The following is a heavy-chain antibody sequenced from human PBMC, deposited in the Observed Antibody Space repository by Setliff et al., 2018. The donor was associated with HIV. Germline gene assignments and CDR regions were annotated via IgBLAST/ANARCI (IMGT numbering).Heavy chain of an antibody. CDR1: GYTFTGYY. V-gene: IGHV1-2*04. Sequence: ASVKVSCKASGYTFTGYYMHWVRQAPGQGLEWMGWINPNGGGTNYAQKFQGWVTMTRDTYISTAYMELSRLRSDDTAVYYCARGLRAELSKGYYFDYWGQGTLVTVSS. J-gene: IGHJ4*02. CDR2: INPNGGGT. CDR3: ARGLRAELSKGYYFDY. D-gene: IGHD3-16*02.